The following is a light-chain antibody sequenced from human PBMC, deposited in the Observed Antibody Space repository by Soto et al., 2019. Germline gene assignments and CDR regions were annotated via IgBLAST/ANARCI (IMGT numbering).Light chain of an antibody. V-gene: IGLV1-44*01. CDR3: ATWDDSLKGVV. CDR2: RNN. CDR1: SSNIGSNT. Sequence: QSVLTQPPSASGTPGQRVTISCSGSSSNIGSNTVNWYQQLPRTAPELLIYRNNERPSGVPDRFSGSKSGTSASLAISRLQSEDEADYYCATWDDSLKGVVFGGGTKLTVL. J-gene: IGLJ2*01.